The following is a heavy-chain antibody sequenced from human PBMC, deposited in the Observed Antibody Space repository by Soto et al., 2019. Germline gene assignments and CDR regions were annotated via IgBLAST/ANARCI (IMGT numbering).Heavy chain of an antibody. CDR3: AKDPTYDSNNWFDP. J-gene: IGHJ5*02. CDR2: ISNDGSNK. CDR1: GFTFSRYA. D-gene: IGHD3-22*01. Sequence: PGGSLRLSCAGSGFTFSRYAMHWVRQAPGKGLEWVEVISNDGSNKYYADSVKGRLTISRDNSKNTLYLQMNSLRAEDTAVYYCAKDPTYDSNNWFDPWGQGTLVTVSS. V-gene: IGHV3-30-3*01.